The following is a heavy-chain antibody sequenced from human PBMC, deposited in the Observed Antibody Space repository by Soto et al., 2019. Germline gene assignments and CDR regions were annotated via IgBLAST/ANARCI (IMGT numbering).Heavy chain of an antibody. CDR1: VGSVSSGVFP. Sequence: QLKLQESGRGVVKLSQTLSLTCVGAVGSVSSGVFPWNWIRQPPGQGLEWIGYISHGGSPHYNPSLRSRVSISLDRSTNVISLNLTSMTPADAAVYFCASGHYYYAMDVWGQGTTVTVSS. V-gene: IGHV4-30-2*01. J-gene: IGHJ6*02. CDR3: ASGHYYYAMDV. CDR2: ISHGGSP.